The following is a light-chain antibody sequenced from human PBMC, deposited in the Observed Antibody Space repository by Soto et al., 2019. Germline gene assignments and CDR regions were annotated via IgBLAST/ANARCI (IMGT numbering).Light chain of an antibody. CDR2: DVS. J-gene: IGLJ3*02. Sequence: QSALTQPASVSGSPGQSITISCTGTRSDVGGSNHVSWYQQHPGKAPKLMIFDVSTRPSGVSNRFSGSKSGITASLTISGLQAEDEADYYCSSYATGSTLVLFGGGTKLTVL. CDR1: RSDVGGSNH. V-gene: IGLV2-14*03. CDR3: SSYATGSTLVL.